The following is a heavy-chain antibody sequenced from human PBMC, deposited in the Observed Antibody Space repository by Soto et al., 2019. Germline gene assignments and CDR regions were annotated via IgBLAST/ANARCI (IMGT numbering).Heavy chain of an antibody. Sequence: PSQTLSLTCAISGDSVSSDSAGWNWIRQSPSRGLEWLARTYYRSKWYNEYAESVKSRVTISPDTSKNQFSLQLTSVTPEDTAVYYCARGTDWIDPWGQGTLVTVSS. CDR1: GDSVSSDSAG. V-gene: IGHV6-1*01. J-gene: IGHJ5*02. CDR3: ARGTDWIDP. CDR2: TYYRSKWYN.